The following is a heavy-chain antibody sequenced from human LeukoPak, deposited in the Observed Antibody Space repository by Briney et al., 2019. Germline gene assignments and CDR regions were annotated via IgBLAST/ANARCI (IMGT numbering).Heavy chain of an antibody. Sequence: GGSLRLSCAASGFTVSTYGMTWVRQAPGKGLEWVSGISGSGGSTYYADSVKGRFTISRDNSQHTLYLQMNSLRVEDTAVYFCAKDWGYWGQGTLVTVSS. J-gene: IGHJ4*02. CDR2: ISGSGGST. CDR3: AKDWGY. D-gene: IGHD3-16*01. V-gene: IGHV3-23*01. CDR1: GFTVSTYG.